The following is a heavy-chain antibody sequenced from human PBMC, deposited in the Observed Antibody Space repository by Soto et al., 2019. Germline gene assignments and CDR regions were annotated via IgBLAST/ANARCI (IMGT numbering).Heavy chain of an antibody. CDR1: GFTFSSYG. D-gene: IGHD3-3*01. CDR2: ISNDGSNE. Sequence: QVQLVESGGGVVQPGRSLRLSCAASGFTFSSYGMYWVRQAPGKGLEWVAVISNDGSNEYYADSEKGRFTISRDNSKNTLYLQMNSLRADDTAVYYCAKVISGGYYHYGMDVWGQGTTVTVSS. V-gene: IGHV3-30*18. CDR3: AKVISGGYYHYGMDV. J-gene: IGHJ6*02.